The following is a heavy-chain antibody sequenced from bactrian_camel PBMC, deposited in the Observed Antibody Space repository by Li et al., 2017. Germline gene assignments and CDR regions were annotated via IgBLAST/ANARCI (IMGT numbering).Heavy chain of an antibody. J-gene: IGHJ4*01. V-gene: IGHV3S28*01. Sequence: QLVESGGGSVQAGGSLRLSCAASRYTSSTYYMGWVRQAPGKEREGVASIVITGSGSTLYADSVKGRFTISADNAKNTLLLQMNSLKPEDTAMYYCAAGSRCRSAGYLYAPPYWGRGTQVTVS. CDR3: AAGSRCRSAGYLYAPPY. D-gene: IGHD1*01. CDR2: IVITGSGST. CDR1: RYTSSTYY.